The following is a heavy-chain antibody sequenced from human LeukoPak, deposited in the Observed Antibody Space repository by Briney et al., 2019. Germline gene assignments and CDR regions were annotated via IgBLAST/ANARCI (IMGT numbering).Heavy chain of an antibody. CDR2: MNPNSGNT. Sequence: ASVKVSCXASGYTFTSYDINWVRQATGQGLEWMGWMNPNSGNTGYAQKFQGRVTMTRNTSISTAYMELSSLRSEDTAVYYCARLFSWYYVYYYYYYMDVWGKGTTVTVS. V-gene: IGHV1-8*01. D-gene: IGHD6-13*01. CDR3: ARLFSWYYVYYYYYYMDV. CDR1: GYTFTSYD. J-gene: IGHJ6*03.